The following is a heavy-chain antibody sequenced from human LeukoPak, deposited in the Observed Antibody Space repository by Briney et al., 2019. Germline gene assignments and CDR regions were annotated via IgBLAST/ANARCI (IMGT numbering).Heavy chain of an antibody. CDR1: GGSISSGSYY. CDR3: ARVVRYYNDSSGYWSDY. J-gene: IGHJ4*02. Sequence: PSETLSLTCTVSGGSISSGSYYWSWIRQPPGKGLEWIGYIYHIGSTYSNPSLKSRVTISVDRSKNQFSLRLSSVTAADTAVYYCARVVRYYNDSSGYWSDYWGQGILVTVSS. V-gene: IGHV4-30-2*01. CDR2: IYHIGST. D-gene: IGHD3-22*01.